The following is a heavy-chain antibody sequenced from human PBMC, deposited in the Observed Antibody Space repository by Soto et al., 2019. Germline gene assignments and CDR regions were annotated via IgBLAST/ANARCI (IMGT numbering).Heavy chain of an antibody. V-gene: IGHV3-23*01. J-gene: IGHJ4*02. CDR1: GFTFKNYA. D-gene: IGHD6-19*01. CDR2: IGGSGAYI. CDR3: AKSQYSSGWYTT. Sequence: PGGSLRLSCEASGFTFKNYAMTWVRQAPGKGLEWVSAIGGSGAYIYYGDSVKGRFTISRDNSKNTLNLDMNSLRVEDTAVYYCAKSQYSSGWYTTWGQGTLVTVSS.